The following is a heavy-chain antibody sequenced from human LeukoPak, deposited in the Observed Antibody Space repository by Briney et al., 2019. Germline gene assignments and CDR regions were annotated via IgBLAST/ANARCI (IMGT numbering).Heavy chain of an antibody. CDR3: ARDRGANWFDP. CDR1: GFTVSSNY. J-gene: IGHJ5*02. CDR2: IYTDGST. Sequence: GRSLRLSCAASGFTVSSNYMSWVRQAPGQGLEWLSVIYTDGSTYYADSVKGRFTISRHNSKNTLDLQMDSLRDEDTAVYYCARDRGANWFDPWGQGTLVTVSS. V-gene: IGHV3-53*04. D-gene: IGHD1-26*01.